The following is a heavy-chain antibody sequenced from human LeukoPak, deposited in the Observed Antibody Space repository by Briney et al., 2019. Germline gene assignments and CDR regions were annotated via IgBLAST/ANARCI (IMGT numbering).Heavy chain of an antibody. CDR2: IYHSGST. Sequence: PSETLSLTCTVSGYSISSGYYWGWIRQPPGKGLEWIGSIYHSGSTYYNPSLKSRVTISVDTSKNQFSLKLSSVTAADTAVYYCARGELRKTRRPEFDPWGRGTLVTVSS. D-gene: IGHD1-7*01. J-gene: IGHJ5*02. CDR1: GYSISSGYY. V-gene: IGHV4-38-2*02. CDR3: ARGELRKTRRPEFDP.